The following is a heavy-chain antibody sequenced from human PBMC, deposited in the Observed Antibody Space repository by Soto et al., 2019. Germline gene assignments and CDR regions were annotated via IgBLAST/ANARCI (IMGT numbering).Heavy chain of an antibody. V-gene: IGHV3-21*01. CDR2: IGTSGSYI. Sequence: PGGSLRLSYAVSGFIFSRYSMNWVRQAPGKGLEWVSSIGTSGSYIYDTDSVKGRFTISRDNTKDSLYLQMNSLRAEDTAIYYCAIGSAFICLDYWGQGTPVTVSS. D-gene: IGHD3-10*01. CDR3: AIGSAFICLDY. CDR1: GFIFSRYS. J-gene: IGHJ4*02.